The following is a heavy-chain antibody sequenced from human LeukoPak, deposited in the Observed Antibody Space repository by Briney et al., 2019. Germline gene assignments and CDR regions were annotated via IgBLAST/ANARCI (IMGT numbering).Heavy chain of an antibody. Sequence: SSETLSLTCTVSGGSISSSSYYWGWIRQPPGKGLEWIGSIYYSATTYYNPSLKSRVTISVDTSKNQFSLKLSSVTAADTAVYYCARATMVRGVIIRGFDYWGQGTLVTVSS. CDR2: IYYSATT. CDR3: ARATMVRGVIIRGFDY. D-gene: IGHD3-10*01. CDR1: GGSISSSSYY. J-gene: IGHJ4*02. V-gene: IGHV4-39*07.